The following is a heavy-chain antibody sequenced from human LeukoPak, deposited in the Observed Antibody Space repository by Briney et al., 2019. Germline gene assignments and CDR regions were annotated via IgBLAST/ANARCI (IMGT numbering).Heavy chain of an antibody. D-gene: IGHD6-19*01. CDR2: IIPIFGTA. Sequence: SVKVSCKASGGTFSSYAISWVRQVPGQGLEWMGGIIPIFGTANYAQKFQGRVTITTDESTSTAYMELSSLRSEDTAVYYCARGSGIAVAGTEDYYMDVWGKGTTVTVSS. V-gene: IGHV1-69*05. J-gene: IGHJ6*03. CDR3: ARGSGIAVAGTEDYYMDV. CDR1: GGTFSSYA.